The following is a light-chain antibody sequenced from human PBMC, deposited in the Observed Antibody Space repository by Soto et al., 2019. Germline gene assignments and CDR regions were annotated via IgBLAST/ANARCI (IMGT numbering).Light chain of an antibody. CDR1: QSITIY. CDR2: GAS. J-gene: IGKJ1*01. V-gene: IGKV1-39*01. CDR3: QQYNNWPPGT. Sequence: DIQMTQSPSSLSASVGDRVTITCRASQSITIYLNWYQQKPGEAPNLLIFGASTLQSGVPSRFSGSGSGTEFTLTISSLQSEDFAVYYCQQYNNWPPGTFGQGTKVDIK.